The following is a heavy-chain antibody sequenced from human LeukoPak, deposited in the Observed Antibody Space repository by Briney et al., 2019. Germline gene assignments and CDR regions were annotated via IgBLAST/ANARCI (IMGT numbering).Heavy chain of an antibody. D-gene: IGHD3-3*01. Sequence: QPGGSLRLSCAASGFTFSSYALSWVRQAPGKGLEWVSGITDSGTGTYYADSVKGRFTISRDNAKNSLYLQMNSLRAEDTAVYYCAREEGRITIFGVVLHDAFDIWGQGTMVTVSS. CDR2: ITDSGTGT. CDR3: AREEGRITIFGVVLHDAFDI. J-gene: IGHJ3*02. CDR1: GFTFSSYA. V-gene: IGHV3-23*01.